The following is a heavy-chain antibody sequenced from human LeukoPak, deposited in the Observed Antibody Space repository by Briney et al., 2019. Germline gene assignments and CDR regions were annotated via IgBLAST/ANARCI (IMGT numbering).Heavy chain of an antibody. Sequence: GGSLRLSCAASGFTFSSYWMHWVRQAPGKGLVWVSRIYSDGSSTNYADSVKGRFTISRNNAKNTLYLQMNSLRAEDTAVYYCARDRSSLGLWFGELRNWGQGTLVTVSS. CDR1: GFTFSSYW. CDR3: ARDRSSLGLWFGELRN. D-gene: IGHD3-10*01. CDR2: IYSDGSST. J-gene: IGHJ4*02. V-gene: IGHV3-74*01.